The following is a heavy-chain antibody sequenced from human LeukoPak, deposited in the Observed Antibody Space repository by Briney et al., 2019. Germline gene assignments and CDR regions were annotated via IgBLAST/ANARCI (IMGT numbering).Heavy chain of an antibody. Sequence: GGSLRLSCTASGFTFNDFGMNWVRQIPGKGLEWVSGINWNGDSIGYAASVKGRFTISRDNAKNTLYLQMNSLGVDDTAIYYCARAIDFYDSSGYQAYFAYWGQGTLVTVSS. CDR1: GFTFNDFG. D-gene: IGHD3-22*01. V-gene: IGHV3-20*04. CDR2: INWNGDSI. J-gene: IGHJ4*02. CDR3: ARAIDFYDSSGYQAYFAY.